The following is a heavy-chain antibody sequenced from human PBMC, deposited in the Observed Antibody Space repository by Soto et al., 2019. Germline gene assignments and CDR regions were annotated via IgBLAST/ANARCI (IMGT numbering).Heavy chain of an antibody. Sequence: SETLSLTCTVSGGSISSYYWTWIRQPPGKGLEWIGYIYYSGSTYYNPSLKSRVTISVDTSKNQFSLRLSSVTAADTAVYYCARDPLSSTNHGLDPWGQGTLVTVSS. J-gene: IGHJ5*02. D-gene: IGHD2-2*01. CDR1: GGSISSYY. CDR2: IYYSGST. CDR3: ARDPLSSTNHGLDP. V-gene: IGHV4-59*12.